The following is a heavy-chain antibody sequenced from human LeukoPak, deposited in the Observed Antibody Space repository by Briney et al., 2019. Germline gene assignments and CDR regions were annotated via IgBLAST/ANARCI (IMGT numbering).Heavy chain of an antibody. J-gene: IGHJ4*02. D-gene: IGHD6-19*01. Sequence: ASVNVSCKASGATFSSYAISWVRQAPGQGLEWMGRIIPILGIANYAQKFQGRVTITADKSTSTAYMELSSLRSEDTAVYYCAREIRYSSGWNFDYWGQGTLVTVSS. CDR2: IIPILGIA. CDR1: GATFSSYA. CDR3: AREIRYSSGWNFDY. V-gene: IGHV1-69*04.